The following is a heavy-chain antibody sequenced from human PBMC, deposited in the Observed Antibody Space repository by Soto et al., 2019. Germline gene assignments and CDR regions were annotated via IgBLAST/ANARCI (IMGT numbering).Heavy chain of an antibody. CDR2: IYHSGST. CDR1: GGSISSGGYS. D-gene: IGHD4-4*01. J-gene: IGHJ6*02. CDR3: ARALHTYYYFGMDV. V-gene: IGHV4-30-2*01. Sequence: SETLSLTCAVSGGSISSGGYSWSWIRQPPGKGLEWIGYIYHSGSTYYNPSLKSRVTISVDRSKNQFSLKLSSVTAADTAVYYCARALHTYYYFGMDVWGQGTTVTV.